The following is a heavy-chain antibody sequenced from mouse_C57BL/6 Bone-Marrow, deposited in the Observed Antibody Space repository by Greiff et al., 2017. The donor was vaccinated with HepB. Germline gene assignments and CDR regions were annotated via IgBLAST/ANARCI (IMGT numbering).Heavy chain of an antibody. CDR1: GFTFSDYG. CDR3: ARDGYYLYYFDY. CDR2: ISSGSSTI. D-gene: IGHD2-3*01. Sequence: DVKLVESGGGLVKPGGSLKLSCAASGFTFSDYGMHWVRQAPEKGLEWVAYISSGSSTIYYADTVKGRFTISRDNAKNTLFLQMTSLRSEDTAMYYCARDGYYLYYFDYWGQGTTLTVSS. V-gene: IGHV5-17*01. J-gene: IGHJ2*01.